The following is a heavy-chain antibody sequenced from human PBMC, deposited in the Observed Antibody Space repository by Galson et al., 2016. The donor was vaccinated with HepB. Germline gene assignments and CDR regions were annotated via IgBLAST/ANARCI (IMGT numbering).Heavy chain of an antibody. Sequence: SLRLSCAASGFTFSGYWMTWVRQAPGKGLEWVANIKQDGSEKYYVDSVKGRFTISRDNAKNSLYLQMNSLRAEDTAVYYCAKGVAGKGFDYWGRGTLVTVSS. V-gene: IGHV3-7*03. J-gene: IGHJ2*01. CDR3: AKGVAGKGFDY. CDR2: IKQDGSEK. CDR1: GFTFSGYW. D-gene: IGHD6-19*01.